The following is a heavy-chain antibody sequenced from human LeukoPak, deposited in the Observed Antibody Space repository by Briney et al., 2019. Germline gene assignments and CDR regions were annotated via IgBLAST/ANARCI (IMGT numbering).Heavy chain of an antibody. J-gene: IGHJ3*02. CDR2: IIPIFGTA. D-gene: IGHD3-10*01. CDR3: ARPAGPQTADDAFDI. CDR1: GGTFSSYA. V-gene: IGHV1-69*13. Sequence: GASVKVSCKASGGTFSSYAISWVRQAPGQGLEWMGGIIPIFGTANYAQKFQGRVTITADESTSTAYMELSSLRSEDTAVYYCARPAGPQTADDAFDIWGQGTMVTVSS.